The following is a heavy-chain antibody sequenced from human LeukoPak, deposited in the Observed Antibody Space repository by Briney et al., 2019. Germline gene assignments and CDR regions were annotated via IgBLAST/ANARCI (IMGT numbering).Heavy chain of an antibody. CDR1: GFTFSSYS. V-gene: IGHV3-21*01. Sequence: GGSLRLSCAASGFTFSSYSMNWVRQAPGKGLEWVSSISSSSSYIYYADSVKGRFTISRDNAKNSLYLQMNCLRAEDTAVYYCARVWFGEAFDYWGQGTLVTVSS. D-gene: IGHD3-10*01. CDR3: ARVWFGEAFDY. CDR2: ISSSSSYI. J-gene: IGHJ4*02.